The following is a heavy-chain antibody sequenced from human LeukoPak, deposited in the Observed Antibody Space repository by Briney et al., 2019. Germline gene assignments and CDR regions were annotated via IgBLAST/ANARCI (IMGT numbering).Heavy chain of an antibody. D-gene: IGHD3-3*01. CDR1: GFTFSSYW. J-gene: IGHJ4*02. V-gene: IGHV3-7*01. Sequence: PGGSLRLSCAASGFTFSSYWMSWVRQAPGKGLEWVANIKQDGSEKYYVHSVKGRFTISRDNAKNSLYLQMNSLRAEDTAVYYCARGPWYYDFWSGYYPYFDYWGQGTLVTVSS. CDR2: IKQDGSEK. CDR3: ARGPWYYDFWSGYYPYFDY.